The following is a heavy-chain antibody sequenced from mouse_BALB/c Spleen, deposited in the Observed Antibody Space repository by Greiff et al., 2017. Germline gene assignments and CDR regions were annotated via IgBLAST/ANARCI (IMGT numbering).Heavy chain of an antibody. D-gene: IGHD1-3*01. J-gene: IGHJ4*01. CDR1: GYTFTDYA. CDR2: ISTYYGDA. Sequence: VQLQQSGAELVRPGVSVKISCKGSGYTFTDYAMHWVKQSHAKSLEWIGVISTYYGDASYNQKFKGKATMTVDKSSSTAYMELARLTSEDSAIYYCAREKVPYYYAMDYWGQGTSVTVSS. V-gene: IGHV1S137*01. CDR3: AREKVPYYYAMDY.